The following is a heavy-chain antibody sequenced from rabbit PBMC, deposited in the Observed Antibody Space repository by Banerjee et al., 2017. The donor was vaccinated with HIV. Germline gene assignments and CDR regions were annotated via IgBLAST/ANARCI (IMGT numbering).Heavy chain of an antibody. D-gene: IGHD4-1*01. V-gene: IGHV1S45*01. Sequence: QEQLKESGGGLVQPGGSLKLSCKASGFDFSSYYMVWVRQAPGKGLEWIGCINSSSRNVVYASWATGRFTISKTSSTTVTLQMTSLTAADTATYLCARDLAGVIGWNFNLWGPGTLVTVS. CDR3: ARDLAGVIGWNFNL. CDR2: INSSSRNV. J-gene: IGHJ4*01. CDR1: GFDFSSYY.